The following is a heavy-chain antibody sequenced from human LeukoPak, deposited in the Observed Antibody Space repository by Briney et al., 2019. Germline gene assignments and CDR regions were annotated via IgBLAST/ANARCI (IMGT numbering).Heavy chain of an antibody. J-gene: IGHJ4*02. CDR3: AGTLVAHY. CDR1: GFTFSNYG. V-gene: IGHV3-30*03. CDR2: ISYDGSNK. D-gene: IGHD5-12*01. Sequence: GRSLRLSCAASGFTFSNYGMHWVRQAPGKGLEWVALISYDGSNKYFADSVKGRFTISRDNSKNTLYLQMNSLRAEDTAVYYCAGTLVAHYWGQGTLVTVSS.